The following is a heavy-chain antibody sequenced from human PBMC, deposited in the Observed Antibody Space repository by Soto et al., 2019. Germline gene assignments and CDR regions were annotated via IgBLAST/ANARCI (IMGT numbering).Heavy chain of an antibody. CDR2: IYPGDSDT. D-gene: IGHD6-19*01. J-gene: IGHJ3*02. Sequence: GESLKISCKRSGYSFTSYWIGWVRQMPGKGLEGMGIIYPGDSDTRYSPSFQRQVTISADKSISTAYLQWSSLKASDTAMYYCARPSRAVAFDAFDIWGQGTMVAVSS. CDR3: ARPSRAVAFDAFDI. CDR1: GYSFTSYW. V-gene: IGHV5-51*01.